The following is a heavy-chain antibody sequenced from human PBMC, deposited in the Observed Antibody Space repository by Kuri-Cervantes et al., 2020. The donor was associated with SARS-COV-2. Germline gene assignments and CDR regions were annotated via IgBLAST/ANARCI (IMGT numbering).Heavy chain of an antibody. CDR1: GYTFNNHV. CDR2: INTHNGNT. Sequence: ASVKVSRKASGYTFNNHVINWVRQALGQGLEWMGWINTHNGNTENVQDLQGRVTMTTDTSTSTAYMGLRSLRSDDTATYYCARFFQYISGWYREWELTPKHYYYYMDVWGKGTTVTVSS. V-gene: IGHV1-18*01. J-gene: IGHJ6*03. D-gene: IGHD6-19*01. CDR3: ARFFQYISGWYREWELTPKHYYYYMDV.